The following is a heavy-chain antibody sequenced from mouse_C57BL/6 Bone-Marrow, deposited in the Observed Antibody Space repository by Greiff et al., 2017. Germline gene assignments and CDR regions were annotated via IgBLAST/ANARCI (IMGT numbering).Heavy chain of an antibody. CDR2: ISYSGST. Sequence: DVKLQESGPGMVKPSQSLSLTCTVTGYSITSGYDWHWIRHFPGNKLEWMGYISYSGSTNYNPPIKRRISITHNTSKNHFFLKLNSVTTEDTATYYCARFGNHGGFAYWGQGTLVTVSA. J-gene: IGHJ3*01. CDR1: GYSITSGYD. V-gene: IGHV3-1*01. CDR3: ARFGNHGGFAY. D-gene: IGHD2-1*01.